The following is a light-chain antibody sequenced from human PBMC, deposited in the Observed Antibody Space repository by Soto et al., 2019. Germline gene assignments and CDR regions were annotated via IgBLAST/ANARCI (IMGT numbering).Light chain of an antibody. Sequence: QSVLTQPASVSGSPGQSVTISCTGTRSDIGDSDYVSWYQQHPGKAPKLLIFEVNNRPSGVSTRFSGSKSGTTASLTISGIQAEDEAHYYCCSYTSTFGLVGVFGGGTKVTVL. CDR1: RSDIGDSDY. V-gene: IGLV2-14*03. CDR2: EVN. J-gene: IGLJ3*02. CDR3: CSYTSTFGLVGV.